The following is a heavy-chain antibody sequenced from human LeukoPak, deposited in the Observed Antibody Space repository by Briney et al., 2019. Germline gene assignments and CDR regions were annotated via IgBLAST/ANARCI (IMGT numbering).Heavy chain of an antibody. J-gene: IGHJ4*02. V-gene: IGHV3-11*01. CDR1: GFTFSDYN. D-gene: IGHD4/OR15-4a*01. Sequence: GGSLRLSCAASGFTFSDYNMRWIRQAPGKGLESVSSISRSGSTKYYADSVKGRFTISRDNAKNSLFLQMNSLRAEDTAVYYCARRAGAYSHPYDYWGQGTLVTVSS. CDR2: ISRSGSTK. CDR3: ARRAGAYSHPYDY.